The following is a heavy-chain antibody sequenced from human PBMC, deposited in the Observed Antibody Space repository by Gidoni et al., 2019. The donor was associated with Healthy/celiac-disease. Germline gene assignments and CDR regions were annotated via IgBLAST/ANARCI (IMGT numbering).Heavy chain of an antibody. J-gene: IGHJ3*02. D-gene: IGHD1-1*01. CDR3: ARVRLPLEPNDAFDI. CDR2: INPNSGGT. V-gene: IGHV1-2*02. CDR1: GYTFTGYY. Sequence: QVQLVQSGAEVKKPGASVKVSCKASGYTFTGYYMHWVRQAPGQGLEWMGWINPNSGGTNYAQKFQGRVTMTRDTSISTAYMELSRLRSDDTAVYYCARVRLPLEPNDAFDIWGQGTMVTVSS.